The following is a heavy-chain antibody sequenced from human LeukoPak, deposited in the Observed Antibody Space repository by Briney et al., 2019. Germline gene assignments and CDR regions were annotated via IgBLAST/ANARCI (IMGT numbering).Heavy chain of an antibody. Sequence: SETLSLTCTVSGGSISSYYWSWIRQPPGKGLEWIGYIYYSGSTNYNPSLKSQVTISVDTSKNQFSLKLSSVTAADTAVYYCARGSGENYYYYYYMDVWGKGTTVTVSS. CDR3: ARGSGENYYYYYYMDV. D-gene: IGHD7-27*01. J-gene: IGHJ6*03. V-gene: IGHV4-59*01. CDR1: GGSISSYY. CDR2: IYYSGST.